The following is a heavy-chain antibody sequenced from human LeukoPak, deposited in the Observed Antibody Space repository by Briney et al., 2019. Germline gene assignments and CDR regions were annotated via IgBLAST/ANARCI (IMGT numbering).Heavy chain of an antibody. CDR1: GITLSNYG. D-gene: IGHD3-22*01. V-gene: IGHV3-23*01. J-gene: IGHJ4*02. CDR2: ISDSGGST. CDR3: AKRGVVIRVILVGFHKEAYYFDS. Sequence: GGSLRLSCAVSGITLSNYGMSWVRQAPGKGLEWVAGISDSGGSTNYADSVKGRFTVSRDNPKNTLYLQMNSLRAEDTAVYFCAKRGVVIRVILVGFHKEAYYFDSWGQGALVTVSS.